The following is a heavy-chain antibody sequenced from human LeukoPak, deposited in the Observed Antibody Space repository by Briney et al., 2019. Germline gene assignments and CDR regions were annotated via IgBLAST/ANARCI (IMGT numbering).Heavy chain of an antibody. CDR2: IKSKTDGGTT. V-gene: IGHV3-15*01. D-gene: IGHD3-22*01. CDR1: GFTFSNAW. CDR3: TTIGRDYYDSSGYYRY. Sequence: GGSLRLSCAASGFTFSNAWMSWVRQARGKGLDWVGRIKSKTDGGTTDYAAPVKGRFTISRDDSKNTLYLQMNSLKTEDTAVYYCTTIGRDYYDSSGYYRYWGQGTLVTVSS. J-gene: IGHJ4*02.